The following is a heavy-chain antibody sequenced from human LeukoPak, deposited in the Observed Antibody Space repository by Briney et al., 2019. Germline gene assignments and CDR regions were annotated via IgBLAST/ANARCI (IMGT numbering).Heavy chain of an antibody. CDR3: ARNTLSGVLIGPRLDV. J-gene: IGHJ6*02. V-gene: IGHV3-7*01. CDR1: GFTFSSYW. D-gene: IGHD3-3*01. CDR2: IKQDGSEN. Sequence: SGGSLRLSCAASGFTFSSYWMSWVRQAPGKGLEWVAIIKQDGSENYCVDSVKGRFTISRDNGKNSLYLQMNSLRVEDTAVYYCARNTLSGVLIGPRLDVWGQGTTVTVSS.